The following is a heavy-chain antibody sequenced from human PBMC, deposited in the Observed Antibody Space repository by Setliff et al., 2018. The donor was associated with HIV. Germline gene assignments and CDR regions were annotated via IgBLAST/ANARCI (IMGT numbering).Heavy chain of an antibody. V-gene: IGHV1-69*13. J-gene: IGHJ4*02. Sequence: GASVKVSCKASGDTFSTFAIIWVRQAPGQGLEWMGGIIPKSNTPDYAQIFKGRLTITADESTSTAHMELVGLTSEDTAVYYCARGSPIVWFGEFLYPEIDYWGQGSQVTVSS. CDR1: GDTFSTFA. D-gene: IGHD3-10*01. CDR2: IIPKSNTP. CDR3: ARGSPIVWFGEFLYPEIDY.